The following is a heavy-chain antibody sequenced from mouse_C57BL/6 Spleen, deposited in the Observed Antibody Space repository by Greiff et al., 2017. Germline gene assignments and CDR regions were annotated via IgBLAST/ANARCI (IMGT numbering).Heavy chain of an antibody. CDR2: IYPGSGST. V-gene: IGHV1-55*01. D-gene: IGHD1-1*01. Sequence: QVQLQQPGAELVKPGASVKMSCKASGYTFTSYWITWVKQRPGQGLEWIGDIYPGSGSTNYNEKFKSKATLTADTSSSTAYMQLSSLTSEDSAVYYCARSGGSSPYYFDYWGQGTTLTVSS. CDR3: ARSGGSSPYYFDY. CDR1: GYTFTSYW. J-gene: IGHJ2*01.